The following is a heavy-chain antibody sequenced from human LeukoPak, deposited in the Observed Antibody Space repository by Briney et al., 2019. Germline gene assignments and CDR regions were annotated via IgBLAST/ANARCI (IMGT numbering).Heavy chain of an antibody. V-gene: IGHV4-59*11. J-gene: IGHJ3*02. D-gene: IGHD4/OR15-4a*01. Sequence: SETLSLTCTVSGGSISSHYWSGVRQPPGKGLWSIGYIYYSGSTNYSPSIKSRVSISVDTSKNQFSLKLSSVTAADTAVYYCARDSGNLRTIDAFDIWGQGTMVTVSS. CDR3: ARDSGNLRTIDAFDI. CDR1: GGSISSHY. CDR2: IYYSGST.